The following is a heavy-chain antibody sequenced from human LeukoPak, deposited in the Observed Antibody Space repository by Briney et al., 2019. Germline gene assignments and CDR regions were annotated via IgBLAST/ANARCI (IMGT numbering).Heavy chain of an antibody. V-gene: IGHV3-66*01. J-gene: IGHJ4*02. CDR1: GFTVSSNY. CDR3: AKDRVLWYDSSGYYSPDY. CDR2: IYSGGST. D-gene: IGHD3-22*01. Sequence: PGGSLRLSCAASGFTVSSNYMSWVRQAPGKGLEWVSVIYSGGSTYYADSVKGRFTISRDNSKNTLYLQMNSLRAEDTAVYYCAKDRVLWYDSSGYYSPDYWGQGTLVTVSS.